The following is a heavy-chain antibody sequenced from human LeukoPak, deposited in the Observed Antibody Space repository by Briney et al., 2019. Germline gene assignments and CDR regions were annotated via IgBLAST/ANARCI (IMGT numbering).Heavy chain of an antibody. Sequence: GGSLRLSCAASGFTVSSNYMSWVRQAPGTGLEWVSEIYSDGSTYYADSVKGRFSISRDNSKNTMYLQMNSLRAEDTAIYYCARELREHGVFDIWGQGTMVTVSS. V-gene: IGHV3-53*01. J-gene: IGHJ3*02. D-gene: IGHD1-26*01. CDR1: GFTVSSNY. CDR3: ARELREHGVFDI. CDR2: IYSDGST.